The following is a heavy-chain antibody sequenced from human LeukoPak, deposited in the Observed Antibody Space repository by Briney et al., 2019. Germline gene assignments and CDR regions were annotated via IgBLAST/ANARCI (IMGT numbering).Heavy chain of an antibody. CDR1: GGSISSGDCY. Sequence: PSETLSLTCTVSGGSISSGDCYWSWIRQPPGKGLEWIGYIYYSGSTYYNPSLKSRVTISVDTSKNQFSLKLSSVTAADTAVYYCARGGGYSYGTFDYWGQGTLVTVSS. J-gene: IGHJ4*02. V-gene: IGHV4-30-4*01. CDR2: IYYSGST. D-gene: IGHD5-18*01. CDR3: ARGGGYSYGTFDY.